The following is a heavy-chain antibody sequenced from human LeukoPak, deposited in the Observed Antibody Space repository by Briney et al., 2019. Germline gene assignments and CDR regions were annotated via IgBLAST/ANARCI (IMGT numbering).Heavy chain of an antibody. CDR3: AKDVGKWESLHFFDY. CDR1: GFTFSSYA. J-gene: IGHJ4*02. CDR2: INSAGST. Sequence: GGSLRLSCAASGFTFSSYAMSWVRQAPGKGLEWVSAINSAGSTYYGDSVRGRFTISRDNSKNVLHLQMNSLRAEDTALYYCAKDVGKWESLHFFDYWGQGTLVTVSS. V-gene: IGHV3-23*01. D-gene: IGHD1-26*01.